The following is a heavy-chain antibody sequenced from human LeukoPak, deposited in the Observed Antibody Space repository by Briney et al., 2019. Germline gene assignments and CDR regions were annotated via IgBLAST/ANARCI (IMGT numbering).Heavy chain of an antibody. Sequence: GGSLRLSCEASGFSVSTNYMTWVRQAPGKGPEWLSVIYSGGHTYYGDSVKGRFTISRHSSRNAVYLQMNSLRPEDTAVYYCARGYSSSSFFDYWGRGTLVTVSS. V-gene: IGHV3-53*04. CDR3: ARGYSSSSFFDY. J-gene: IGHJ4*02. CDR1: GFSVSTNY. D-gene: IGHD6-6*01. CDR2: IYSGGHT.